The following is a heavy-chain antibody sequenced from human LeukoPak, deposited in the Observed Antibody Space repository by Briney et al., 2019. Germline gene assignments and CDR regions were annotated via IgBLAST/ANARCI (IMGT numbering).Heavy chain of an antibody. D-gene: IGHD1-26*01. CDR1: GFSFANAW. V-gene: IGHV3-23*01. CDR2: ISASGDTT. Sequence: PGGSLRLSCAASGFSFANAWMTWVRQAPGKGLEWVSGISASGDTTNYAESVKGRFTISRDNSKNTLDLHMNSLRVEDTALYYCAKDMGYRGEGATPDNWGQGTLVTVSS. J-gene: IGHJ4*02. CDR3: AKDMGYRGEGATPDN.